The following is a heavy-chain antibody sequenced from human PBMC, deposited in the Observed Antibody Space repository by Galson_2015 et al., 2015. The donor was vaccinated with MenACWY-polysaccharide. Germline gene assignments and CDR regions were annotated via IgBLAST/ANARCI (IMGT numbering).Heavy chain of an antibody. CDR1: GFTFSSYA. J-gene: IGHJ4*02. Sequence: SLRLSCAASGFTFSSYAIHWVRQGPGKGLEWVAVISYDGTNIYYADSVKGRFTISRDNSKNSLYLQMNSLRAEDTAVYYCARTRIVVAHGCDCWGQGALVAGSS. CDR3: ARTRIVVAHGCDC. CDR2: ISYDGTNI. V-gene: IGHV3-30-3*01. D-gene: IGHD2-21*01.